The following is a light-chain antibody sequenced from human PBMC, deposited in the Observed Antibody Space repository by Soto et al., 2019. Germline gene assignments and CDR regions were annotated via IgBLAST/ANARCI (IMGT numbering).Light chain of an antibody. V-gene: IGLV2-8*01. J-gene: IGLJ1*01. CDR3: SSYAGSSNV. Sequence: LTQPPSASGSPGQSVAISCTGTRSDVGGYNYVSWYQQHPGKAPKLMIYEVNKRPSGVPDRFSGSKSGNTASLTVSGLQAEDEADYYCSSYAGSSNVFGTGTKVTVL. CDR2: EVN. CDR1: RSDVGGYNY.